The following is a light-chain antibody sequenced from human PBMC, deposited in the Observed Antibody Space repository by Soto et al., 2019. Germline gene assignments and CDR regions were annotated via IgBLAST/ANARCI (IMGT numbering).Light chain of an antibody. CDR3: QQYNSYSWT. CDR1: QSISIW. Sequence: DIQMTQSPSTLTASLGDRVTITSRARQSISIWLAWYQQKPGKAPKLLIYDASSLESGVPSRFSGSGSGTEFTLTIGSLQPDDFATYYCQQYNSYSWTFGQGTKVDI. J-gene: IGKJ1*01. V-gene: IGKV1-5*01. CDR2: DAS.